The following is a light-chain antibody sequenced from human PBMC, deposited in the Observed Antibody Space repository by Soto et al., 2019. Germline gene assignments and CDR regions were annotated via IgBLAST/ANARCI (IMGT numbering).Light chain of an antibody. V-gene: IGKV3-20*01. J-gene: IGKJ4*01. Sequence: EIVLTQSPGTLSLSPGERATLSCRASQSVSSSYLAWYQQKPGQAPRLLIYGASSRATGIPDRFSGSGSGTDFTLTISSLEPEDFAVYYCQQYGSSPLGFGGGTKVEIK. CDR2: GAS. CDR1: QSVSSSY. CDR3: QQYGSSPLG.